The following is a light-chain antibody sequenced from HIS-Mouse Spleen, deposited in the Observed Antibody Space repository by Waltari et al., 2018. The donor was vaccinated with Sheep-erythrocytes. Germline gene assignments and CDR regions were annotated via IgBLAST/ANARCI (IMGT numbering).Light chain of an antibody. CDR1: SSDVGSYNL. CDR2: EGS. Sequence: QSALTQPASVSGSPGPSITISCTGTSSDVGSYNLFSWYQQHPGKAPNLMIYEGSKRPSGVSNRFSGSKSGNTASLTISGLQAEDEADYYCCSYAGSSTPWVFGGGTKLTVL. V-gene: IGLV2-23*01. CDR3: CSYAGSSTPWV. J-gene: IGLJ3*02.